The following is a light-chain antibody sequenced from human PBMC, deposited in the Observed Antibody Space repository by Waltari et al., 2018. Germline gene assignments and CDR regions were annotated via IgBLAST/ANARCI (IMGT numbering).Light chain of an antibody. Sequence: DIQLTQSPSFLSASVGDRVTTTCRAIQGIGSYLAWYPHTLGKAPKLLIYAASTLQSGVPSRFSGSGSGTEFTLTISSLQPEDFATYFCQQLSSYPLTFGGGTKIEIK. CDR2: AAS. CDR3: QQLSSYPLT. V-gene: IGKV1-9*01. J-gene: IGKJ4*01. CDR1: QGIGSY.